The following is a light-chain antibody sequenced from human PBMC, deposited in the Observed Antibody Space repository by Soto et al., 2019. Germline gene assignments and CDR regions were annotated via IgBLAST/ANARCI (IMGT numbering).Light chain of an antibody. CDR1: QDITDY. J-gene: IGKJ4*01. CDR2: DAS. CDR3: QQSEALVLS. Sequence: DIQMTQSPSSLSASVGDRVTISCQASQDITDYLNWYQQKPGKAPRLLIYDASNLETGVPSRFSGSGSGTDFTLTISSPQPEDIATYYCQQSEALVLSFGGGTKVEIK. V-gene: IGKV1-33*01.